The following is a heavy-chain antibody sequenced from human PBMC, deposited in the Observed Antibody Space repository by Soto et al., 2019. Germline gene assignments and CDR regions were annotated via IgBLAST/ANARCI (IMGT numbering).Heavy chain of an antibody. CDR3: AREPRTARQLFGVVTMDV. CDR1: GDSVSSNSAA. Sequence: PSQTLSLTCVISGDSVSSNSAAWNWIRQSPSRGLEWLGRTHYRSKWYNDYAVAVKSRITINPDTSKNQFSLQLNSVTPEDTAVYYCAREPRTARQLFGVVTMDVWGQGTTVTVSS. D-gene: IGHD3-3*01. CDR2: THYRSKWYN. J-gene: IGHJ6*02. V-gene: IGHV6-1*01.